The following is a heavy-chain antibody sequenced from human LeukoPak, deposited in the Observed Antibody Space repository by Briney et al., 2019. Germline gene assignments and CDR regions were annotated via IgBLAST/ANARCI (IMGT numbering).Heavy chain of an antibody. Sequence: SETLSLTCTVSGGYISSYYWSWIRQPPGKGLGWIGYIYYSGSTNYNPSLNSRVTISVDTSKNQFSLKLSSVTAADTAVYYCARGPWTPPLTRHQVPYKYFQHWGQGTLVTVSS. CDR2: IYYSGST. V-gene: IGHV4-59*01. D-gene: IGHD3/OR15-3a*01. J-gene: IGHJ1*01. CDR3: ARGPWTPPLTRHQVPYKYFQH. CDR1: GGYISSYY.